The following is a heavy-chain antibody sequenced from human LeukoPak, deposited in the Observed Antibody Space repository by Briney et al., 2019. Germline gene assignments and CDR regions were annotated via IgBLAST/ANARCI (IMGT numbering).Heavy chain of an antibody. CDR2: ISSSSSHI. V-gene: IGHV3-21*01. CDR1: GFTFSSYS. CDR3: ARAGTTVTTNWFDP. J-gene: IGHJ5*02. Sequence: GGSLRLSCAASGFTFSSYSMNWVRQAPGKGLEWVSSISSSSSHIYYADSVKGRFTISRDNAKNSLYLQMNSLRAEDTAVYYCARAGTTVTTNWFDPWGQGTLVTVPS. D-gene: IGHD4-17*01.